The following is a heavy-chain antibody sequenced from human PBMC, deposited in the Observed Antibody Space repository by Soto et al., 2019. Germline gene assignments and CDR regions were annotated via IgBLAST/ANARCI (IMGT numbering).Heavy chain of an antibody. V-gene: IGHV4-59*02. J-gene: IGHJ6*02. D-gene: IGHD3-10*01. CDR3: ASRSGRNYYGMDV. Sequence: QVQLQESGPGLVKPSETLSLTCSVSGGAVTYYYWSWIRQSPGKGLEWIGSIHYSGTTFYNASLRSRVTISLDKSKSQFSLNLRSVTAADTAVYYCASRSGRNYYGMDVWGQGTTVTVSS. CDR2: IHYSGTT. CDR1: GGAVTYYY.